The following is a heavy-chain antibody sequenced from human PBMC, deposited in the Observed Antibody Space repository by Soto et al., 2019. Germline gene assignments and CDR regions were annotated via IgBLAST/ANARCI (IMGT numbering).Heavy chain of an antibody. CDR2: IYPGDSDT. Sequence: LQISCKGSGYSFTSYWIGWVRQMPGKGLEWMGIIYPGDSDTRYSPSFQGQVTISADKSISTAYLQWSSLKASDTAMYYCARPFHTATSYYGMDVWGQGTTVTVSS. V-gene: IGHV5-51*01. CDR1: GYSFTSYW. D-gene: IGHD5-18*01. CDR3: ARPFHTATSYYGMDV. J-gene: IGHJ6*02.